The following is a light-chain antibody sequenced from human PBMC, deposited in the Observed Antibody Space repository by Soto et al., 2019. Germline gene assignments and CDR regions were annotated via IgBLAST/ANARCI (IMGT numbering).Light chain of an antibody. J-gene: IGKJ1*01. V-gene: IGKV1-6*01. Sequence: ALRLSQYRSSLSPHVGDGATISRRARQGIENALGWYQQKPGKPPKVLIYGASNLQSGVPPRFSGSGSGTDFTLAISSLQPEDSATYYCLQDINYPWTFGQGTKVAIK. CDR3: LQDINYPWT. CDR1: QGIENA. CDR2: GAS.